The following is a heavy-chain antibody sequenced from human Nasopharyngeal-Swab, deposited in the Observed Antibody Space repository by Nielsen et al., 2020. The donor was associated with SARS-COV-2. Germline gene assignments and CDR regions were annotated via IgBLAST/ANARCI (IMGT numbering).Heavy chain of an antibody. Sequence: SVPVPRLLSRYTLPELFMHWLRQAPAKGLEWMGGFDPEDSETIHPQKFQGRVTMTEDTSTDTAHMELSSLSSDDTAVYYCTTTSALTVAVGGEGAFDIWGQGTMVTVSS. CDR3: TTTSALTVAVGGEGAFDI. V-gene: IGHV1-24*01. CDR1: RYTLPELF. D-gene: IGHD6-19*01. CDR2: FDPEDSET. J-gene: IGHJ3*02.